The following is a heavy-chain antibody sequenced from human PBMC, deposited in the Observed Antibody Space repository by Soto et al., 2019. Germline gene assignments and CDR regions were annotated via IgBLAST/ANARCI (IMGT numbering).Heavy chain of an antibody. J-gene: IGHJ4*02. CDR3: AKLGGYTYGYYFHY. CDR2: ISGSGGNT. CDR1: GFTFCSYA. D-gene: IGHD5-18*01. V-gene: IGHV3-23*01. Sequence: GGALRLSFAAPGFTFCSYALSWVRPAPGKGLEWVSGISGSGGNTYYADSVKGRFTISRDSSKNTLFMQMNSLRVEDTALYYCAKLGGYTYGYYFHYWGQGALVTVSS.